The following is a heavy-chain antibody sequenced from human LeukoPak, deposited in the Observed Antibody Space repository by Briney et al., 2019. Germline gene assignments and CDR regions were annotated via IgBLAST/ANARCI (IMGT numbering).Heavy chain of an antibody. CDR2: INPNNGAT. D-gene: IGHD1-26*01. J-gene: IGHJ4*02. CDR1: GYTFTGYY. CDR3: TRETGSYHGNDY. Sequence: ASVKVSCKASGYTFTGYYMHWVRQAPGQGLEWMGRINPNNGATNYAQKLQCRVTITGDTSISTAYMELSSLRSDDTAVYYGTRETGSYHGNDYWGQGTLVTVSS. V-gene: IGHV1-2*06.